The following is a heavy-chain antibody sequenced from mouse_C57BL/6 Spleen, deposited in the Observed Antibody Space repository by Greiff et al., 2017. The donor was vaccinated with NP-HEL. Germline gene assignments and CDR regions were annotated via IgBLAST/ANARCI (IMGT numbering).Heavy chain of an antibody. J-gene: IGHJ3*01. CDR3: ARDQPTMVTSGRGFAY. D-gene: IGHD2-9*01. V-gene: IGHV5-4*01. CDR1: GFTFSSYA. CDR2: ISDGGSYT. Sequence: DVKLQESGGGLVKPGGSLKLSCAASGFTFSSYAMSWVRQTPEKRLEWVATISDGGSYTYYPDNVKGRFTISRDNAKNNLYLQMSHLKSEDTAMYYCARDQPTMVTSGRGFAYWGQGTLVTVSA.